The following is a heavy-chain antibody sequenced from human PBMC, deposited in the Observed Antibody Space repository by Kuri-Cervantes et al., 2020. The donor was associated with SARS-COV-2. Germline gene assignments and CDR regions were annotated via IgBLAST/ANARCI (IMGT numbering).Heavy chain of an antibody. J-gene: IGHJ5*02. Sequence: GSLSLTCTVSGGSIRSTSYYWGWIRQSPGKGLDWIGSVYYTGSTDYNPSLKSRVTISIDTSKNQFFLKLSSVTAADTAVYYCARHLPYSNYERGWFDPWGQRTMVTVSS. CDR1: GGSIRSTSYY. V-gene: IGHV4-39*01. CDR3: ARHLPYSNYERGWFDP. D-gene: IGHD4-11*01. CDR2: VYYTGST.